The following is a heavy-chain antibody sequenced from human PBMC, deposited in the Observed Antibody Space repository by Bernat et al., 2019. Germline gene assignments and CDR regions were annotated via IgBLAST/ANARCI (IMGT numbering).Heavy chain of an antibody. V-gene: IGHV1-18*01. J-gene: IGHJ4*02. CDR2: ISAYSGNT. D-gene: IGHD2-15*01. CDR3: ARAPLYCSGGSCYSGYFDY. CDR1: GYTFTSYG. Sequence: QVQLVQSGAEVKKPGASVKVSCKASGYTFTSYGISWVRQAPGQGLEWMGWISAYSGNTNYAQKLQGRVTMTTDTSTSTAYMELGSLRSDDTAVYYCARAPLYCSGGSCYSGYFDYWGQGTLVTVSS.